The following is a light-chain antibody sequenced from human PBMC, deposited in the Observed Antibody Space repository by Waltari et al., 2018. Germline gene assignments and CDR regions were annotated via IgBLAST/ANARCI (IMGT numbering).Light chain of an antibody. V-gene: IGLV1-36*01. Sequence: QSVLTQPPSVSEAPRQRVTISCSGSSSNIGNNAVNLYQQLPGKAPKLLIYYDDLLPSGVSDRFSGSKSGTSASLAISGLQSEDEADYYCAAWDDSLNGVVFGGGTKLTVL. J-gene: IGLJ2*01. CDR3: AAWDDSLNGVV. CDR2: YDD. CDR1: SSNIGNNA.